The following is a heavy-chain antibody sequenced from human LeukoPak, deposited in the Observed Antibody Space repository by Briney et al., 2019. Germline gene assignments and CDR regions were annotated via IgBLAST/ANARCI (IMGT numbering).Heavy chain of an antibody. J-gene: IGHJ3*02. V-gene: IGHV3-23*01. CDR3: AKAKGATLAFDI. Sequence: GGSLRLSCAASGFTFSSYAMSWVRQAPGKGLEWVSAISGSGGSTYYADSAKGRFTISRDNSKNTLYLQMNSLRAEDTAVYYCAKAKGATLAFDIWGQGTMVTVSS. CDR2: ISGSGGST. D-gene: IGHD1-26*01. CDR1: GFTFSSYA.